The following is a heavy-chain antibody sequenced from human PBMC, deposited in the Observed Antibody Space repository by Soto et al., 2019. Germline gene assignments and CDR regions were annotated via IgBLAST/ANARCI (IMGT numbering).Heavy chain of an antibody. CDR3: SRDLRQIGYYYYVMAV. V-gene: IGHV3-48*02. Sequence: GVFLRLSCAASGFSFTNYSMHLVRPAPGKGLEWVSYISSSGTSTYYADSVKGRFTISRDNVDNSLFLQMNSLRDEDTAVYYCSRDLRQIGYYYYVMAVLVQRTTVIVS. CDR1: GFSFTNYS. J-gene: IGHJ6*02. CDR2: ISSSGTST. D-gene: IGHD3-22*01.